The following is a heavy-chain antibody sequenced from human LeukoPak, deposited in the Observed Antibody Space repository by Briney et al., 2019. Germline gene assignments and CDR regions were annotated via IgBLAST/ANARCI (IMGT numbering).Heavy chain of an antibody. D-gene: IGHD2-2*01. CDR3: AGGPTSSFDY. Sequence: SETLSLTCTASGDSISTYYWSWIRQPPGKGLEWIGYHYYTGSTNYNPSLKRRVTISVDRSKKQFSLKVSSVTAADTAVYYCAGGPTSSFDYWGQGTLVTVSS. CDR2: HYYTGST. V-gene: IGHV4-59*08. J-gene: IGHJ4*02. CDR1: GDSISTYY.